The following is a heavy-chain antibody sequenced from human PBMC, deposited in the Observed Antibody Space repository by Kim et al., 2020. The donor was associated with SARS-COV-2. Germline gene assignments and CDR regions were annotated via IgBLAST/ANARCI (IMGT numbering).Heavy chain of an antibody. CDR3: AKGGWHDCFDV. CDR2: T. J-gene: IGHJ3*01. V-gene: IGHV3-23*01. Sequence: TYSADSVKGRFTISRDNSKNTLSVQMNSLRAEDTAVYCCAKGGWHDCFDVWGQGTVVTVSA. D-gene: IGHD6-19*01.